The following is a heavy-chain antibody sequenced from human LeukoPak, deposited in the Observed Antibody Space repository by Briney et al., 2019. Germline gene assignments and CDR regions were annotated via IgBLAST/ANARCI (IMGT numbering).Heavy chain of an antibody. J-gene: IGHJ4*02. Sequence: GGSLRLSCAASRFTVSSNYMNWVRQAPGKGLEWVSLLHSGGNAYYADSVKGRFTISRDNSENTLYLEMISLRAEDTAAYYCARGGYSSGWYYHFDYWGQGTLVTVSS. CDR3: ARGGYSSGWYYHFDY. CDR1: RFTVSSNY. CDR2: LHSGGNA. D-gene: IGHD6-19*01. V-gene: IGHV3-66*01.